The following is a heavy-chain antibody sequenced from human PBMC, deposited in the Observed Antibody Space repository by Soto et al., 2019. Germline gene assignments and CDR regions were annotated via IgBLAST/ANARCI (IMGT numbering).Heavy chain of an antibody. CDR1: GFSLSNARMG. J-gene: IGHJ3*01. D-gene: IGHD3-3*01. CDR2: IFSNGEK. Sequence: SGPTLVNPTETLTLTCSVSGFSLSNARMGVSWIRQPPGKALEWLAHIFSNGEKFYSSSLRTRLTISKDSSKSQVVLSMTNMDPVDTATYYCARMQDFGSRYSTVTLDVWGQGTMVTVSS. CDR3: ARMQDFGSRYSTVTLDV. V-gene: IGHV2-26*01.